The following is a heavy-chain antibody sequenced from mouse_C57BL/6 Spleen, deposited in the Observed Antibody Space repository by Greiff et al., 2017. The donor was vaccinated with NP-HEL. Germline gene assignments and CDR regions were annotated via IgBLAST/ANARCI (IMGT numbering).Heavy chain of an antibody. J-gene: IGHJ4*01. D-gene: IGHD1-1*01. Sequence: EVMLVESEGGLVQPGSSMKLSCTASGFTFSDYYMAWVRQVPEKGLEWVANINYDGSSTYYLDYLKSRFIISRDNAKNILYLQMSSLKSEDTATYYCARDRDYYGSSYHYAMDYWGQGTSVTVSS. CDR1: GFTFSDYY. V-gene: IGHV5-16*01. CDR3: ARDRDYYGSSYHYAMDY. CDR2: INYDGSST.